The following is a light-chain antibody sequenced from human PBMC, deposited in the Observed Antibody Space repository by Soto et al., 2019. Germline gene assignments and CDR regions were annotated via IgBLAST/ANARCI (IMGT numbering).Light chain of an antibody. CDR1: QGISNY. CDR2: GAS. V-gene: IGKV1-27*01. CDR3: QNYYSAPRT. Sequence: DIQMTQSPSSLSASVGDRVTITCRASQGISNYLAWYQQKPGKVPELLIYGASTPQPGVPSRFTGSGSGTDFALTISSLQPEDIATYYCQNYYSAPRTFGQGTKVELK. J-gene: IGKJ1*01.